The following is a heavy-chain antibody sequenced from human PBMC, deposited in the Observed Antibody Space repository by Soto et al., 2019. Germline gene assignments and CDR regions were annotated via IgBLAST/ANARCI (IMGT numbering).Heavy chain of an antibody. V-gene: IGHV1-46*01. Sequence: ASVKVSCKASGYTFTSYYMHWVRQAPGQGLEWMGIINPSGGSTSYAQKFQGRVTMTRDTSTSTVYMELSSLRSEDTAVYYCARAADKYYYDSSGYLDYWGQGTLVTVSS. J-gene: IGHJ4*02. CDR2: INPSGGST. CDR3: ARAADKYYYDSSGYLDY. D-gene: IGHD3-22*01. CDR1: GYTFTSYY.